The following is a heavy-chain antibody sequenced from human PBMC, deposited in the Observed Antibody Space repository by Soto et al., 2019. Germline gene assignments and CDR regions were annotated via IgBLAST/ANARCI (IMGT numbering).Heavy chain of an antibody. D-gene: IGHD6-13*01. CDR1: GFTFSSYS. CDR2: ISSSSSTI. Sequence: GGSLRLSCAASGFTFSSYSMNWVRQAPGKGLEWVSYISSSSSTIYYADSVKGRFTISRDNAKNSLYLQMNSLRDEDTAVYYCARGGYSSSWYNWFDPWGQGTLVTVSS. CDR3: ARGGYSSSWYNWFDP. J-gene: IGHJ5*02. V-gene: IGHV3-48*02.